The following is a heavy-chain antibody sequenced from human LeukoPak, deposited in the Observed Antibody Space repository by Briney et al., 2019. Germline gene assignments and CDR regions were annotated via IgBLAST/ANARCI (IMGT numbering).Heavy chain of an antibody. D-gene: IGHD3-10*01. Sequence: ASVKVSCKASGYTFTGYYMHWLRQAPGQGPEWMGWINPNSGYTYFAQKFQDRVSMTRDTSINTAYMELSRLTSDGSAVYFCAREDGDDIFDYWGPGTLVTVSS. CDR1: GYTFTGYY. V-gene: IGHV1-2*02. CDR2: INPNSGYT. J-gene: IGHJ4*02. CDR3: AREDGDDIFDY.